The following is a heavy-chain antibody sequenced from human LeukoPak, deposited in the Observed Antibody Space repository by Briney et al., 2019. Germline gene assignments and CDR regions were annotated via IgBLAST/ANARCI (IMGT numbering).Heavy chain of an antibody. J-gene: IGHJ4*02. CDR1: GGSISTYS. Sequence: SETLSLTCTVSGGSISTYSWTWIRQPAGKGLEWIGHIYTSGSTNYNPSLKSRVTMSVDTSKNQFSLKLSSVTAADTAVYYCARDFDYWGQGTLVTVSS. V-gene: IGHV4-4*07. CDR3: ARDFDY. CDR2: IYTSGST.